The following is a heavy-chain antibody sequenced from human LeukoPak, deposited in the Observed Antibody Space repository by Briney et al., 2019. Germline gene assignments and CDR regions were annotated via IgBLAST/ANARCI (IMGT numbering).Heavy chain of an antibody. D-gene: IGHD2-2*01. J-gene: IGHJ4*02. CDR3: ARRLGYAPAHFDY. CDR2: IYPSDSET. Sequence: GESLKISCKGSGYSVYTYWIVWVRQMPGKGLEYMGIIYPSDSETRYGPSFEGQVTISVDESTKTAYLQWSSLEASDTAVYYCARRLGYAPAHFDYWGQGTLVTVSS. V-gene: IGHV5-51*01. CDR1: GYSVYTYW.